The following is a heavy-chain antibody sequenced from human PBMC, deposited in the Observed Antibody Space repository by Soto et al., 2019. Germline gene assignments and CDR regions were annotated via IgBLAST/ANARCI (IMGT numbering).Heavy chain of an antibody. CDR2: IYYSGST. D-gene: IGHD3-22*01. CDR1: GGSISSGGYY. Sequence: SETLSLICTVSGGSISSGGYYWSRIRQHPGKGLEWIGYIYYSGSTYYNPSLKSRVTISVDTSKNQFSLKLSSVTAADTAVYYCARLGAYYQSLDPWGPGTLVTVSS. J-gene: IGHJ5*02. V-gene: IGHV4-31*03. CDR3: ARLGAYYQSLDP.